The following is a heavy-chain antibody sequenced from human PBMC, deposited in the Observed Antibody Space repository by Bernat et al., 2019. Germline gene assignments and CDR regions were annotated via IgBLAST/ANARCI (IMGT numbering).Heavy chain of an antibody. V-gene: IGHV3-23*01. CDR2: ISGSGGST. CDR3: AKFPTEDGAPLNY. J-gene: IGHJ4*02. D-gene: IGHD1-26*01. Sequence: EVQLLESGGGLVQPGGSLRLSCAASGFTFSSYAMSWVRQAPGKGLEWVSAISGSGGSTYYADSVKGRFTISRDNSKNTLYLQMNSLRAEDTAVYSCAKFPTEDGAPLNYWGQGTLVTVSS. CDR1: GFTFSSYA.